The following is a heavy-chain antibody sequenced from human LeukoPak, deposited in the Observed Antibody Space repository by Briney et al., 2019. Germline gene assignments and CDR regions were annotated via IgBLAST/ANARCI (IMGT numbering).Heavy chain of an antibody. CDR3: ARGWAAAGTSNFDY. V-gene: IGHV4-59*01. CDR1: GGSISSYC. CDR2: IYYSGST. Sequence: SETLSLTCTVSGGSISSYCWSWIRQPPGKGLEWIGYIYYSGSTNYNPSLKSRVTISVDTSKNQFSLKLSSVTAADTAVYYCARGWAAAGTSNFDYWGQGTLVTVSS. J-gene: IGHJ4*02. D-gene: IGHD6-13*01.